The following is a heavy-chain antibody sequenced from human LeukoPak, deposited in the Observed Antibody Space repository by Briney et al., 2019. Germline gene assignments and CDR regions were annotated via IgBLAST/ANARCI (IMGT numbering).Heavy chain of an antibody. CDR2: INRSGST. V-gene: IGHV4-34*01. D-gene: IGHD3-10*01. CDR3: ARGSGLGSYFNGP. Sequence: SETLSLTCAVSGGSFSGYYWSWIRQPPGKGLEWIGEINRSGSTNYYPSLESRVTISVDTSKNQFSLKLSSVTTADTAVYYCARGSGLGSYFNGPWGQGTLVTVSS. CDR1: GGSFSGYY. J-gene: IGHJ5*02.